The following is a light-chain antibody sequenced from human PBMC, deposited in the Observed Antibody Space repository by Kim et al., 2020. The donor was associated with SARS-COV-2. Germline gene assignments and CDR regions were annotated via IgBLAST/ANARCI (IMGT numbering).Light chain of an antibody. Sequence: DIQMTQSPSSLAASVGDRVTIACRAGQSISTYLNWYQQKPGKAPKLLIYAASTLQSGVPSRFSGSGSGTDFTLTISSLQPEDFATYYCQQSHTAPLLTFGGGTKVVIK. V-gene: IGKV1-39*01. CDR2: AAS. J-gene: IGKJ4*01. CDR1: QSISTY. CDR3: QQSHTAPLLT.